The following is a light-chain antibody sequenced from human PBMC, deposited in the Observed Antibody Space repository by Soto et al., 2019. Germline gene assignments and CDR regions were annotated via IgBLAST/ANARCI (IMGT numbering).Light chain of an antibody. CDR1: QSLQHSSGYNS. J-gene: IGKJ3*01. V-gene: IGKV2-28*01. CDR3: MQGHPPVFT. Sequence: DVVMTQYPMSLAVTPGEPASISCRSSQSLQHSSGYNSLDWYVQKPGQSPQLLIYWASTRAFGVHPRFSGSRSGTDFTLKITTVEAEDVEVYYGMQGHPPVFTFGAGTKLYPK. CDR2: WAS.